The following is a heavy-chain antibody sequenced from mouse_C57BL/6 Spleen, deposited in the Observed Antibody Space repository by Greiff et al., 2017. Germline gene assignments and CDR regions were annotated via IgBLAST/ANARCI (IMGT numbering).Heavy chain of an antibody. Sequence: QVQLKQPGAELVRPGSSVKLSCKASGYTFTSYWMHWVKQRPIQGLEWIGNIDPSDSETHYNQKFKDKATLTVDKSSSTAYMQLSSLTSEDSAVYYCARSEASSYAMDYWGQGTSVTVSS. CDR2: IDPSDSET. V-gene: IGHV1-52*01. D-gene: IGHD6-1*01. CDR3: ARSEASSYAMDY. CDR1: GYTFTSYW. J-gene: IGHJ4*01.